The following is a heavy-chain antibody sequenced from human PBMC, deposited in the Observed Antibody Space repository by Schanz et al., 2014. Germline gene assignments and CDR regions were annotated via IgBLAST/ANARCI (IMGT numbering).Heavy chain of an antibody. J-gene: IGHJ5*02. CDR1: GYTLTNFD. Sequence: QVQLVQSGAEVKKPGASVKVSCKASGYTLTNFDINWLRQAPGQGLEWMGRINPNTGGTNFAQKFQGRVTMTRDTSITTAYMDLSGLTSDDTAVYYCAREKGHGYSGLSWGQGTLLAVSS. V-gene: IGHV1-2*06. D-gene: IGHD5-12*01. CDR2: INPNTGGT. CDR3: AREKGHGYSGLS.